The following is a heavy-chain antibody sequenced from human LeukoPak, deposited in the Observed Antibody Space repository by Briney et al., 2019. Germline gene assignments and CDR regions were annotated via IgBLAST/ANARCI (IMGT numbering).Heavy chain of an antibody. Sequence: GGSLRLSCAASGFTFSSYGMHWVRQAPGKGLEWVAVIWYDGSNKYYADSVKGRFSISRDNSKNTLYLQMNSLRAEDTAVYYCARDSANYLWVTFGGVPGYFDCWGQGTLDTVSS. V-gene: IGHV3-33*01. CDR2: IWYDGSNK. J-gene: IGHJ4*02. CDR3: ARDSANYLWVTFGGVPGYFDC. CDR1: GFTFSSYG. D-gene: IGHD3-16*01.